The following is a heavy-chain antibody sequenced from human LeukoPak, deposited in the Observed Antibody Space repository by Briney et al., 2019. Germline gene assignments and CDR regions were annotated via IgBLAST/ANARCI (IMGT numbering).Heavy chain of an antibody. CDR2: ISAYNGNT. J-gene: IGHJ4*02. Sequence: GASVKVSCKASGYTFTSYGISWVRQAPGQGLEWMGWISAYNGNTNYAQKLQGRVTMTTDTSTSTAYMELRSLRSDDTAVYYCARALDDLGGGSSFDYWGQGTLVTVSS. CDR3: ARALDDLGGGSSFDY. CDR1: GYTFTSYG. V-gene: IGHV1-18*01. D-gene: IGHD3-16*01.